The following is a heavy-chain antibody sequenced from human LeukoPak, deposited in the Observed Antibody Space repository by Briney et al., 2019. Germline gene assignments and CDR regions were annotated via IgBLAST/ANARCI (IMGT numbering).Heavy chain of an antibody. D-gene: IGHD6-19*01. Sequence: GGSPRLSCAASGFTFSSYGMHWVRQAPGKGLEWVAVIWYDGSNKYYADSVKGRFTISRDNSKNTLYLQMNSLRAEDTAVYYCAREGSGWSSLTPCDYWGQGTLVTVSS. V-gene: IGHV3-33*01. CDR3: AREGSGWSSLTPCDY. CDR2: IWYDGSNK. CDR1: GFTFSSYG. J-gene: IGHJ4*02.